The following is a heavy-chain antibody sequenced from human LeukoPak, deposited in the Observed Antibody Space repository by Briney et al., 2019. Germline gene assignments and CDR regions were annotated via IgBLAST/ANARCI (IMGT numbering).Heavy chain of an antibody. CDR1: GFALSSSG. Sequence: GGSLRLSCAASGFALSSSGMHWVRQAPGKGLEWVAFIWYDGSNKYYADSVKGRFTISRDNSKNTLYLQMNSLRAEDTAVYFCARTNTLDRGPIIDPLDYWGEGTLVTGSS. V-gene: IGHV3-33*01. CDR3: ARTNTLDRGPIIDPLDY. D-gene: IGHD3-10*01. CDR2: IWYDGSNK. J-gene: IGHJ4*02.